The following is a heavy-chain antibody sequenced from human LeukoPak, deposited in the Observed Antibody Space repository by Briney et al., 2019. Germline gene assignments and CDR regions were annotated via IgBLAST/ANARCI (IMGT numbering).Heavy chain of an antibody. CDR1: GGSSRSGDDY. CDR2: IYYSGTT. D-gene: IGHD2-15*01. Sequence: PSETLSLTCAVSGGSSRSGDDYWRWIRQPPGKGLEWIGYIYYSGTTYYNPSLKSRASISVDTSKNQFSLKLSSVTAADTAVYFCARLVGYYSRGSCYHFDYWGQGSLVTVSS. V-gene: IGHV4-30-4*01. J-gene: IGHJ4*02. CDR3: ARLVGYYSRGSCYHFDY.